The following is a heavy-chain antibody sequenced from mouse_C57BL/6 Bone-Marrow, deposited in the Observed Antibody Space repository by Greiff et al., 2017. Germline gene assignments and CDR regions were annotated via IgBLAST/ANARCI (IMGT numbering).Heavy chain of an antibody. CDR2: ISSGSSTI. D-gene: IGHD2-3*01. CDR1: GFTFSDYG. J-gene: IGHJ4*01. Sequence: EVQLVESGGGLVKPGGSLKLSCAASGFTFSDYGMHWVRQAPEKGLEWVAYISSGSSTIYYADTVKGRFTISRDNAKNTLFLQMTSLRSEDTAMYYCARGWLLRPYYAMDYWGQGTSVTVSS. V-gene: IGHV5-17*01. CDR3: ARGWLLRPYYAMDY.